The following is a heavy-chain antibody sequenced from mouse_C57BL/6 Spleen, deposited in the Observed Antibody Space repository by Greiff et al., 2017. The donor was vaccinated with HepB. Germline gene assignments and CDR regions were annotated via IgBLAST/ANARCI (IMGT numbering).Heavy chain of an antibody. CDR3: ARRLGYAMDY. V-gene: IGHV5-17*01. CDR2: ISSGSSTI. CDR1: GFTFSDYG. Sequence: DVQLVESGGGLVKPGGSLKLSCAASGFTFSDYGMHWVRQAPEKGLEWVAYISSGSSTIYYADTVKGRFTISRDNAKNTLFLQMTSLRSEDTAMYYCARRLGYAMDYWGQGTSVTVSS. J-gene: IGHJ4*01. D-gene: IGHD2-13*01.